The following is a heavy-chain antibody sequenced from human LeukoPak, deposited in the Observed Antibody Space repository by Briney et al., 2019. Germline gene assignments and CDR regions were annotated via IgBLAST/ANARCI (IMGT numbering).Heavy chain of an antibody. CDR1: GGSFSGYY. CDR3: ARATKLLRYFDWSRHYFDY. D-gene: IGHD3-9*01. V-gene: IGHV4-34*01. CDR2: INHSGST. J-gene: IGHJ4*02. Sequence: SETLSLTCAVYGGSFSGYYWSWIRQPPGKGLEWIGEINHSGSTNYNPSLKSRVTISVDTSKNQFSLKLSSVTAADTAVYYCARATKLLRYFDWSRHYFDYCGQGTLVTVSS.